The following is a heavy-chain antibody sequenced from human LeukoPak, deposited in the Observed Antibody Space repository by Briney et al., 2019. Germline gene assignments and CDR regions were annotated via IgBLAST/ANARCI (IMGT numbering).Heavy chain of an antibody. Sequence: PGRSLRLSCAASGFTFSSYSMNWVRQAPGKGLEWVSSISSSSSYIYYADSVKGRFTISRDNAKNSLYLQMNSLRAEDTAVYYCARTGREYQLLWWFDPWGQGTLVTVSS. CDR2: ISSSSSYI. CDR1: GFTFSSYS. CDR3: ARTGREYQLLWWFDP. V-gene: IGHV3-21*01. J-gene: IGHJ5*02. D-gene: IGHD2-2*01.